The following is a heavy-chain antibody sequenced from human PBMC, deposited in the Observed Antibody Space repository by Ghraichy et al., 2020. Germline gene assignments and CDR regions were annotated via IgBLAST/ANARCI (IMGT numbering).Heavy chain of an antibody. Sequence: ASVKVSCKASGYTFTSYGISWVRQAPGQGLEWMGWISAYNGNTNYAQKLQGRVTMTTDTSTSTAYMELRSLRSDDTAVYYCARNRETYYYGSGRYHNWFDPWGQGTLVTVSS. CDR3: ARNRETYYYGSGRYHNWFDP. CDR2: ISAYNGNT. D-gene: IGHD3-10*01. CDR1: GYTFTSYG. J-gene: IGHJ5*02. V-gene: IGHV1-18*04.